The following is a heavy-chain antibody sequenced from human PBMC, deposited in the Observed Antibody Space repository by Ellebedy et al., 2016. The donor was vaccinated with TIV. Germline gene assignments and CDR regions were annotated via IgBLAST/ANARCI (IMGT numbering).Heavy chain of an antibody. D-gene: IGHD3-22*01. Sequence: PGGSLRLSCAASGFTFSSYGMHWVRQAPGKGLEWVAVIWYDGSNKYYADSVKGRFTISRDNSKNTLYLQMNSLRAEDTAVYYCARPDWGYYDSSGYLALWGRGTLVTVSS. CDR2: IWYDGSNK. J-gene: IGHJ2*01. CDR1: GFTFSSYG. CDR3: ARPDWGYYDSSGYLAL. V-gene: IGHV3-33*01.